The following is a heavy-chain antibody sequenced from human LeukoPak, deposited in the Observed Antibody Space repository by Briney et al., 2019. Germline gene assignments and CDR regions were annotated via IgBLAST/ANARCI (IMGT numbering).Heavy chain of an antibody. CDR1: GGSISSYY. D-gene: IGHD3-3*01. V-gene: IGHV4-59*08. CDR2: IYYSGST. J-gene: IGHJ3*02. CDR3: ARHYYDFWSGYSWPDAFDI. Sequence: SETLSLTCTVSGGSISSYYWSWIRQPPGKGLEWIGYIYYSGSTNYNPSLKGRVTISVDTSKDQSSLKLSSVTAADTAVYYCARHYYDFWSGYSWPDAFDIWGQGTMVTVSS.